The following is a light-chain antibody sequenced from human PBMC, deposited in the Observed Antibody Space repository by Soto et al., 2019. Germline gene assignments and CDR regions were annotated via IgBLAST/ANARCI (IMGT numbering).Light chain of an antibody. CDR3: SSYTTSNTRQIV. CDR1: SSDVGGYNY. Sequence: QSVXTQPASLSGSPGQSINISCTGTSSDVGGYNYVSWYQHHPGKAPKLIIYDVSNRPSGVSNPFSGSKSGNTASLTISWLQPEDEADYYCSSYTTSNTRQIVFGTGTKVTVL. CDR2: DVS. V-gene: IGLV2-14*03. J-gene: IGLJ1*01.